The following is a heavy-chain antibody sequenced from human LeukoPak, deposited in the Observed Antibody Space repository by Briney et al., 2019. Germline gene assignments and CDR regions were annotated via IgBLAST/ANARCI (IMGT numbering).Heavy chain of an antibody. Sequence: SETLSLTCTVSGGSISSSSYYWGWIRQPPGKGLEWIGSIYYSGSTYYNPSLKSRVTISVDTSKNQLSLKLSSVTAADTAVYYCARTNWGGLDYFDYWGQGTLVTVSS. V-gene: IGHV4-39*01. CDR3: ARTNWGGLDYFDY. CDR2: IYYSGST. J-gene: IGHJ4*02. D-gene: IGHD7-27*01. CDR1: GGSISSSSYY.